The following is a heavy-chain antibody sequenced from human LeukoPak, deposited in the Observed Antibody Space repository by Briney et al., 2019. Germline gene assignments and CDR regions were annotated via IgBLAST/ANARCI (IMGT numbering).Heavy chain of an antibody. CDR1: GGSVSIRNYY. V-gene: IGHV4-61*01. D-gene: IGHD3-22*01. J-gene: IGHJ4*02. Sequence: TSQTLSLTCTVSGGSVSIRNYYWSWIRQPLGKGLEWFEYMYYSGSTNYNPSLKSRVTISVDTDKNQFSLKLRSVTAADTAVYYCARGRNYDSGGYRTYYFDYWGQGTLVTVSS. CDR2: MYYSGST. CDR3: ARGRNYDSGGYRTYYFDY.